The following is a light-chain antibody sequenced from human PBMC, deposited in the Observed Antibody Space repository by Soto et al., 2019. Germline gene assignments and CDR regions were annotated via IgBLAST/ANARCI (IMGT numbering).Light chain of an antibody. Sequence: DIQMTQSPSSLSASVGDRVTITCRASQSISNYLNWYQQKPGKAPKFLIYAASSLQSGVPSRFSGSVSGTDFTLTITSLEPEDSATYYCQQSYSFPRTFGQGTKVEIK. J-gene: IGKJ1*01. CDR2: AAS. CDR1: QSISNY. V-gene: IGKV1-39*01. CDR3: QQSYSFPRT.